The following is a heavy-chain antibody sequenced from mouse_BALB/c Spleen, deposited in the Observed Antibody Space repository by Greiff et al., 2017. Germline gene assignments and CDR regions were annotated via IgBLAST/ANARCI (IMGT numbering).Heavy chain of an antibody. J-gene: IGHJ1*01. Sequence: VKLQESGAELMKPGASVKISCKATGYTFSSYWIEWVKQRPGHGLEWIGEILPGSGSTNYNEKFKGKATFTADTSSNTAYMQLSSLTSEDSAVYYCARSTYYGNWYFDVWGAGTTVTVSS. D-gene: IGHD2-10*01. CDR1: GYTFSSYW. V-gene: IGHV1-9*01. CDR2: ILPGSGST. CDR3: ARSTYYGNWYFDV.